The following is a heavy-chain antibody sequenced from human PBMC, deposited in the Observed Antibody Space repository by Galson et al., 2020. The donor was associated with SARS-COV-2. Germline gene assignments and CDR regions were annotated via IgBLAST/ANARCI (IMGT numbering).Heavy chain of an antibody. V-gene: IGHV3-64*01. J-gene: IGHJ4*02. CDR2: ISINAGST. CDR1: GFTFSNYA. D-gene: IGHD5-18*01. CDR3: ARVHLYSYDY. Sequence: GGSLRLSCTASGFTFSNYAMHWVRQAPGKGLEYVSAISINAGSTYYANSVKGRFTISRDNSKNTLYLQMGSLRAEDMAVYYCARVHLYSYDYWGQGTLVSVSS.